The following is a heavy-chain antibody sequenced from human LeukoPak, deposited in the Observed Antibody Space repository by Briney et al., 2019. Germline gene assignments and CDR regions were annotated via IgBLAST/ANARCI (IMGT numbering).Heavy chain of an antibody. D-gene: IGHD3-10*01. CDR2: INPNSGDT. CDR3: AGFRIHYGSGRPSGLDV. V-gene: IGHV1-8*01. CDR1: GYTFTNFE. J-gene: IGHJ6*02. Sequence: ASVKVSCKTSGYTFTNFEVNWVRQTTGQGLEWMGWINPNSGDTAYAQKFQDRVTMTRNTSTSTAYMDLSSLSSDDTAVYYCAGFRIHYGSGRPSGLDVWGQGTTVTVSS.